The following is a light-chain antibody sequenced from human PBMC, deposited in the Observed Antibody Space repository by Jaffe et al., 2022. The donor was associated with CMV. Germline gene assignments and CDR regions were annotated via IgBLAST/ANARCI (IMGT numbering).Light chain of an antibody. V-gene: IGKV3-15*01. CDR3: QQYSDWPT. CDR1: QSISNN. J-gene: IGKJ1*01. Sequence: EIVMTQSPATLSVSPGERVTLSCRASQSISNNLAWYQQQPGQPPRLLIFGASTRATGIPARFGGSGSGTEFTLTINSLQSEDFAIYYCQQYSDWPTFGQGTKVEIK. CDR2: GAS.